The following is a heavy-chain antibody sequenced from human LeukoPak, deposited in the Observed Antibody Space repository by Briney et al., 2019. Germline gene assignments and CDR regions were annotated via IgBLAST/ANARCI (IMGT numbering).Heavy chain of an antibody. J-gene: IGHJ4*02. CDR1: GLTVNNYA. CDR3: ARGRYCSGTSCYIDY. V-gene: IGHV3-23*01. Sequence: PGGSLRLSCAASGLTVNNYAMSWVRQAPGRGLEWVSGISGSGDSTYYADSVKGLFTISRDNSKNTLYLQMNSLRAEDTAVYYCARGRYCSGTSCYIDYWGQGTLVTVSS. CDR2: ISGSGDST. D-gene: IGHD2-2*02.